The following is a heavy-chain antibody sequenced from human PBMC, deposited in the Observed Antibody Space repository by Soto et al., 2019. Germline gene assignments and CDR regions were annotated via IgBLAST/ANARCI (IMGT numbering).Heavy chain of an antibody. D-gene: IGHD6-13*01. CDR2: IHYSGST. V-gene: IGHV4-59*01. CDR1: GGSISSYY. Sequence: SETLSLTCTVSGGSISSYYWTWIRKPPGKGLEWIGYIHYSGSTNYNPSLKSRVTISIDTSKNQFSLKLRSATAADTAEYYCARDVPGIAAAGAPDFYYGMDVWGRGTTVTVSS. J-gene: IGHJ6*02. CDR3: ARDVPGIAAAGAPDFYYGMDV.